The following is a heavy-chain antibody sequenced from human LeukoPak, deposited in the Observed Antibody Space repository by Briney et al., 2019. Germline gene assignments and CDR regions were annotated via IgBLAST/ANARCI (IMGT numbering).Heavy chain of an antibody. CDR2: IYYSGNT. V-gene: IGHV4-59*01. CDR3: ARALWEQRSSAYFDY. CDR1: GGSFSGYY. Sequence: SETLSLTCAVYGGSFSGYYWSWIRQPAGKGLEWIGYIYYSGNTNYNPSLKSRVTISRDTSKNQFSLKLSSVTAADTAVYYCARALWEQRSSAYFDYWGQGTLVTVSS. J-gene: IGHJ4*02. D-gene: IGHD1-26*01.